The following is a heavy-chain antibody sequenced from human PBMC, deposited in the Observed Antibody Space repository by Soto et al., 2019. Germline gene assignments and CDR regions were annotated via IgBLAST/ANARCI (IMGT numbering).Heavy chain of an antibody. V-gene: IGHV3-23*01. CDR2: ISSSDDTT. CDR1: GFTFSTYA. J-gene: IGHJ4*02. Sequence: EVQLLESGGGLVQPGGSLRLSCAASGFTFSTYAMSWVRQAPGKGLEWVSAISSSDDTTYYADSVKGRFTISRDNSKNTLYLQMNSLRADDTALYYCAKPGGDRIVGYYFDSWGQGTLVTVSS. CDR3: AKPGGDRIVGYYFDS. D-gene: IGHD1-26*01.